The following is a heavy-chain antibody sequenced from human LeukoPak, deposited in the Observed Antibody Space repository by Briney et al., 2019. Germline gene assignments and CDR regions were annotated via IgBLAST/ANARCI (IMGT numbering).Heavy chain of an antibody. CDR2: ISAYNGDT. J-gene: IGHJ4*02. Sequence: ASVKVSCKASGYTFTNYGISWGRHAPGQRLEYMGWISAYNGDTNYAQKLQGRVTMTTDTSTSTAYMELRSVRSDDTAVYYCAVRNRSSWSPFDFWGQGTLVTVSS. V-gene: IGHV1-18*01. CDR3: AVRNRSSWSPFDF. CDR1: GYTFTNYG. D-gene: IGHD6-13*01.